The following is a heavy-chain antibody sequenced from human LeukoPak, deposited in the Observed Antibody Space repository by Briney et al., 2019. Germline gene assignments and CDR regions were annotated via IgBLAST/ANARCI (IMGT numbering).Heavy chain of an antibody. Sequence: GGSLRLSCAASGFTFSNYGMHWVRQAPGKGLEWVAFIRYDGSNKYQTDSVKGRFTISRDNSKNTLYLQMNSLRAEDTAVYYCARRAGAYSHPYDYWGQGTLVTVSS. CDR1: GFTFSNYG. J-gene: IGHJ4*02. CDR2: IRYDGSNK. D-gene: IGHD4/OR15-4a*01. V-gene: IGHV3-30*02. CDR3: ARRAGAYSHPYDY.